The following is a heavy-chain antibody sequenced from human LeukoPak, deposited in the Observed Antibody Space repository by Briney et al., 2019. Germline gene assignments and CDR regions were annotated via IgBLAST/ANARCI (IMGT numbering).Heavy chain of an antibody. D-gene: IGHD6-19*01. Sequence: PGRSLRLSCAASGFTFDDYAMHWVRQAPGKGLEWVSGISWNSGSIGYADSVKGRFTISRDNAKNSLYLQMNSLRAEDTALCYCAKDKSGGWYDYFDYWGQGTLVTVSS. CDR2: ISWNSGSI. CDR3: AKDKSGGWYDYFDY. J-gene: IGHJ4*02. CDR1: GFTFDDYA. V-gene: IGHV3-9*01.